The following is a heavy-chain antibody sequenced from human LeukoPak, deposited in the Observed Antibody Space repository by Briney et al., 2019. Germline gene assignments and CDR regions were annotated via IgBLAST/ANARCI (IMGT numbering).Heavy chain of an antibody. V-gene: IGHV3-7*01. J-gene: IGHJ3*02. CDR3: ARDRADYYGSGSADDAFDI. CDR1: GFTFSSYS. D-gene: IGHD3-10*01. Sequence: GGSLRLSCAASGFTFSSYSMNWVRQAPGKGLEWVANIKQDGSEKYYVDSVKGRFTISRDNAKNSLYLQMNSLRAEDTAVYYCARDRADYYGSGSADDAFDIWGQGTMVTVSS. CDR2: IKQDGSEK.